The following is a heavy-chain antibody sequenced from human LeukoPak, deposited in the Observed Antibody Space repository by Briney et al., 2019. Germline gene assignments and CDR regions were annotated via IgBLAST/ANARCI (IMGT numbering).Heavy chain of an antibody. CDR2: IKQDGSEK. J-gene: IGHJ6*03. Sequence: PGGSLRLSCADSGLTISNNWMSWVRQAPGKGLEWVANIKQDGSEKYYVDSVKGRFTISRDNAKNSLYLQMNSLRAEDTAVYYCARDIVVPAATRYYYYYYMDVWGKGTTVTVSS. CDR3: ARDIVVPAATRYYYYYYMDV. D-gene: IGHD2-2*01. CDR1: GLTISNNW. V-gene: IGHV3-7*01.